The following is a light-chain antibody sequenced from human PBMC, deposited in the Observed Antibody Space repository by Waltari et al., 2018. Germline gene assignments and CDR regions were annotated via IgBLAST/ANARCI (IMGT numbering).Light chain of an antibody. CDR3: QHHTKWLWT. J-gene: IGKJ1*01. CDR2: GAS. CDR1: QNVITD. V-gene: IGKV3-15*01. Sequence: REVTQSPATLSLSPGERATLSCRASQNVITDLAWFQQKPGQTPRLLIYGASTRATDIPARFSGSGSGTDFTLTINSLRSEDFAIYYCQHHTKWLWTFGQGTRVEI.